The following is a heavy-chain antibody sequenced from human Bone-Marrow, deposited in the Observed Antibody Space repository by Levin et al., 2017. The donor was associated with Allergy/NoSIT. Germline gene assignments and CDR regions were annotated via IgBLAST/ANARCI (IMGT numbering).Heavy chain of an antibody. V-gene: IGHV3-9*01. CDR1: GFTFDDYA. CDR2: ISWNSGSI. D-gene: IGHD3-22*01. CDR3: AKGAVVVITDLTFDY. Sequence: PGGSLRLSCAASGFTFDDYAMHWVRQAPGKGLEWVSGISWNSGSIGYADSVKGRFTISRDNAKNSLYLQMNSLRAEDTALYYCAKGAVVVITDLTFDYWGQGTLVTVSS. J-gene: IGHJ4*02.